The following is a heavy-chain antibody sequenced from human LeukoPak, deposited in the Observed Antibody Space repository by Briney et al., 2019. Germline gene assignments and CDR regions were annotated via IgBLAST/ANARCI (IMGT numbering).Heavy chain of an antibody. D-gene: IGHD3-22*01. Sequence: PGKSLRLSCAASGFTFSGYPIHWVRQAPGKGLEWVAVISYDGSNKYYADSVKGRFTISRDNSKNTLYLQMNSLRAEDTAVYYCAREGFYDSSGYYWGRFDHWGQGALVTVSS. CDR2: ISYDGSNK. CDR1: GFTFSGYP. CDR3: AREGFYDSSGYYWGRFDH. V-gene: IGHV3-30-3*01. J-gene: IGHJ4*02.